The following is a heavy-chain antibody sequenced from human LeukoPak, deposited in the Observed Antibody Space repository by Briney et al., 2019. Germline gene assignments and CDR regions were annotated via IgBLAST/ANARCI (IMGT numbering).Heavy chain of an antibody. CDR2: ISLSGLT. D-gene: IGHD2-8*01. V-gene: IGHV4-4*02. CDR3: SRENGAFSPFGY. Sequence: PSETLSLTCGVSGGSITSTNWWSWVRQPPGQGLEWIGEISLSGLTNYNPSLKSRVAMALDKSKNHLSLNLTSVTAADTAVYYCSRENGAFSPFGYWGQGTLVTVPS. CDR1: GGSITSTNW. J-gene: IGHJ4*02.